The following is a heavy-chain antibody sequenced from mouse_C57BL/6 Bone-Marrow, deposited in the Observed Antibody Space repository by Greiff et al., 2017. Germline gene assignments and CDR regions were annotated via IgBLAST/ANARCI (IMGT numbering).Heavy chain of an antibody. J-gene: IGHJ4*01. Sequence: QVQLQQPGAELVKPGASVKMSCKASGYTFTSYWITWVKQRPGQGLEWIGDIYPGSGSTNYNEKFKSKATLTVDTSYSTAYMQLSSLTSEDSAVYYCARARDYDGAMDYWGQGTSVTVSS. CDR1: GYTFTSYW. CDR2: IYPGSGST. D-gene: IGHD2-4*01. CDR3: ARARDYDGAMDY. V-gene: IGHV1-55*01.